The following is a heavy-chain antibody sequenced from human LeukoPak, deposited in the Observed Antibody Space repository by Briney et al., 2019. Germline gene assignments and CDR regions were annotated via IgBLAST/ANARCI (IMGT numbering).Heavy chain of an antibody. V-gene: IGHV4-34*01. CDR3: ARGPRDYVWGSYRYFFDY. CDR1: GGSFSGYY. CDR2: INHSGST. J-gene: IGHJ4*02. Sequence: PSETLSLTXAVYGGSFSGYYWSWIRQPPGKGLEWIGEINHSGSTNYNPSLKSRVTISVDTSKNQFSLKLSSVTAADTAVYYCARGPRDYVWGSYRYFFDYWGQGTLVTVSS. D-gene: IGHD3-16*02.